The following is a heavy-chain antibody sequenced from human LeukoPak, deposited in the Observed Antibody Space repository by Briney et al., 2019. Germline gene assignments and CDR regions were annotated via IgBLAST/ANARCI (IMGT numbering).Heavy chain of an antibody. CDR3: AKDGDRNGMDV. V-gene: IGHV3-9*01. D-gene: IGHD3-10*01. CDR1: GFTFDDYA. J-gene: IGHJ6*02. Sequence: GGSLRLSCAASGFTFDDYAMHWVRQAPGKGLEWVSGISWNSGSIGYADSVKGRFTISRDNAKNSLYLQMNSLRAEDTALYYCAKDGDRNGMDVWGQGTTVIVS. CDR2: ISWNSGSI.